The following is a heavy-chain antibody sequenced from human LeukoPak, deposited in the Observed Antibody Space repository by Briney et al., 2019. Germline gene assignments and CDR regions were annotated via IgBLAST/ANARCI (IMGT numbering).Heavy chain of an antibody. CDR3: ARDHRYYDSSGYYSDY. Sequence: GWSLRLSCAASGFTFSDYYMSWIRQAPGKGLEWVSYISSSGSTIYYADSVKGRFTISRDNAKNSLYLQMNSLRAEDTAVYYCARDHRYYDSSGYYSDYWGQGTLVTVSS. J-gene: IGHJ4*02. CDR2: ISSSGSTI. CDR1: GFTFSDYY. D-gene: IGHD3-22*01. V-gene: IGHV3-11*04.